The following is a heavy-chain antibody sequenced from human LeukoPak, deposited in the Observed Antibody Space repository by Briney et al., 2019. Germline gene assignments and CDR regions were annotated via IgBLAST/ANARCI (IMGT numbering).Heavy chain of an antibody. Sequence: GESLKISCKGSGYSFTSYWIGWVRQMPGKGLEWMGIIYPGDSDTRYSPSFQGQVTISADKSISTAYPQWSSLKASDTAMYYCARGRGVVVAATDFDYWGQGTLVTVSS. CDR3: ARGRGVVVAATDFDY. D-gene: IGHD2-15*01. V-gene: IGHV5-51*01. CDR1: GYSFTSYW. CDR2: IYPGDSDT. J-gene: IGHJ4*02.